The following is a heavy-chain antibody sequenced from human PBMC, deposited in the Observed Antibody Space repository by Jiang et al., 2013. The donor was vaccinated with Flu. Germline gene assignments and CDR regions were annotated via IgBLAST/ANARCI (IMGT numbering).Heavy chain of an antibody. CDR1: GYTFTSYG. CDR2: ISAYNGNT. Sequence: SGAEVKKPGASVKVSCKASGYTFTSYGISWVRQAPGQGLEWMGWISAYNGNTNYAQKLQGRVALTTDTSTTTAYMELRSLRSDDTAVYYCARDPPYYYDSSGYLRLDSWGQGTLVTVSS. J-gene: IGHJ4*02. D-gene: IGHD3-22*01. V-gene: IGHV1-18*04. CDR3: ARDPPYYYDSSGYLRLDS.